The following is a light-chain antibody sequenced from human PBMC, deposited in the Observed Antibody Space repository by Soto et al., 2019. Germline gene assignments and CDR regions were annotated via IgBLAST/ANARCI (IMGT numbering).Light chain of an antibody. CDR2: EVT. J-gene: IGLJ1*01. CDR1: SSDVGGYDH. V-gene: IGLV2-8*01. CDR3: SSDAGNYNYV. Sequence: SALTQPPSASGSLGQSVTIPCTGTSSDVGGYDHVSWYQQHPGKAPKLMIYEVTKRPAGVPHRFSGSKSGNTASLTVSGLQAEDEADYFCSSDAGNYNYVFGTGTKVTVL.